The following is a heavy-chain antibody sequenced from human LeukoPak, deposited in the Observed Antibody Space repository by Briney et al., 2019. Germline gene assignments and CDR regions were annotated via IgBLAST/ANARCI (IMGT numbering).Heavy chain of an antibody. CDR2: INPNSGGT. Sequence: GASVKVSCKASGYTFTSYDINWVRQAPGQGLEWMGWINPNSGGTNYAQKFQGGVTMTRDTSISTAYMELSRLRADDTAVYYCARATGGYYDYFDYWGQGTLVTVSS. V-gene: IGHV1-2*02. J-gene: IGHJ4*02. D-gene: IGHD3-22*01. CDR3: ARATGGYYDYFDY. CDR1: GYTFTSYD.